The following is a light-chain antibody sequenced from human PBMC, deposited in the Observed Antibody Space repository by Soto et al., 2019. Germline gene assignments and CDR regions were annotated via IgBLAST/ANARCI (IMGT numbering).Light chain of an antibody. CDR1: SSDVGGYNY. V-gene: IGLV2-14*01. Sequence: QSALTQPASVSGSPGQSITISCTGTSSDVGGYNYVSWYQQHPGKAPKLMIYEVSNRPSGVSNRFSGSKSGNTASLTISGLPAEDEADYYCSSYTSSSTLVVFGGGTKLTVL. CDR3: SSYTSSSTLVV. CDR2: EVS. J-gene: IGLJ2*01.